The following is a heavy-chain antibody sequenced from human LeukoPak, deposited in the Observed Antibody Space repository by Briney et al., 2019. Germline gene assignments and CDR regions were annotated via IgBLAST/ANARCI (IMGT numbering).Heavy chain of an antibody. CDR3: ARGLSGFWNNYDDY. CDR2: IYHSRST. D-gene: IGHD3-3*01. CDR1: GGSISSSNW. J-gene: IGHJ4*02. Sequence: SGTLSLTCAVSGGSISSSNWWSWVRQPPGKGLEWIGEIYHSRSTNYNPSLKSRVTISVDKSKNQLSLKLSSVTAADTAVYYCARGLSGFWNNYDDYWGQGTLVTVSS. V-gene: IGHV4-4*02.